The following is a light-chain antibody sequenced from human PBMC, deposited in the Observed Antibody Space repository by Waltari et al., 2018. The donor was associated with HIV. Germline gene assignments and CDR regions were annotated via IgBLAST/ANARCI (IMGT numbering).Light chain of an antibody. CDR3: QHRYNWPRVT. Sequence: ELVLTASPATLPLTPGVCASLTCRASESVGRCLSRNQQKPGQAPRLLIFVTSDTATGIPARFSGTVSGTDFTLTISSLEPEDFAVYYCQHRYNWPRVTFGQGTRLEIK. CDR2: VTS. V-gene: IGKV3-11*01. J-gene: IGKJ5*01. CDR1: ESVGRC.